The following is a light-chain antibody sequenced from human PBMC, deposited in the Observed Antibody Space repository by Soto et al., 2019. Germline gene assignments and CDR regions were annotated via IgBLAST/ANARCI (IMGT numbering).Light chain of an antibody. CDR3: HQYYSYPLT. J-gene: IGKJ3*01. CDR1: QAIGSL. Sequence: AIRMTQSPSSFSASTGDRVTITCRASQAIGSLLAWYQQKPGKAPKLLIYAASTLQSGVPSSFSGSGSGTDFTLTIRSLQSEDFATSYFHQYYSYPLTFGPWTNVDMK. CDR2: AAS. V-gene: IGKV1-8*01.